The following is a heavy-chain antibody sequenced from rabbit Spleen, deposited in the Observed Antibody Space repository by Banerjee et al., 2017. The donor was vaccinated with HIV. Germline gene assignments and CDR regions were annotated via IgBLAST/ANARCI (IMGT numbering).Heavy chain of an antibody. V-gene: IGHV1S45*01. CDR2: INAVTGKP. CDR3: ARDLASVVGWNFNL. CDR1: GFSFSNKDV. J-gene: IGHJ4*01. D-gene: IGHD3-1*01. Sequence: QEQLVESGGGLVKPEGSLTLTCKASGFSFSNKDVMCWVRQAPGKGLEWIACINAVTGKPVYASRSKGRFTISRTSSTTVTLQMTSLTAADTATYFCARDLASVVGWNFNLWGPGTLVTVS.